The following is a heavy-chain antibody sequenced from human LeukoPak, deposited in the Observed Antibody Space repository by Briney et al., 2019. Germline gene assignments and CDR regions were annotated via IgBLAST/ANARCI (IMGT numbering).Heavy chain of an antibody. D-gene: IGHD3-10*01. J-gene: IGHJ4*02. V-gene: IGHV3-21*04. Sequence: GGSLRLSCAASGFTFRSYSMNWVRQAPGKGLEWVSSISTSRSYIYYADSVKGRFTISRDNAKNSLYLQMNSLRAEDTAVYYCAKAGGYYYGSGSYFDYWGQGTLVTVSS. CDR2: ISTSRSYI. CDR1: GFTFRSYS. CDR3: AKAGGYYYGSGSYFDY.